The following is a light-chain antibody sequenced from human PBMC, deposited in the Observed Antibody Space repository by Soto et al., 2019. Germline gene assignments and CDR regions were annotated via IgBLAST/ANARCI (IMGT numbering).Light chain of an antibody. CDR1: QSISTW. CDR3: QQYNSYWFT. J-gene: IGKJ3*01. CDR2: DAF. V-gene: IGKV1-5*01. Sequence: DIQMTQSPSTLSASVGDRVTITCRASQSISTWLAWYQQKPGKAPKLLIYDAFSLESGVPSRFSGSGSGTEFTLTISSLQPDDFATYYCQQYNSYWFTFGPGTKVDIK.